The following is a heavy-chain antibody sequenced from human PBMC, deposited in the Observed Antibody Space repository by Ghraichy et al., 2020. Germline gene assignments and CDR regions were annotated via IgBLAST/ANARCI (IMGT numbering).Heavy chain of an antibody. CDR1: GFTVRGSD. CDR3: TRPTGSFYFYSMDV. Sequence: GESLNISCAASGFTVRGSDMSWVRQAPGKGLEWVSVISTSGTTKYAESVKGRVTISRDNSKNTVYLEMNSLRVEETALDYCTRPTGSFYFYSMDVWGQGTTVTVSS. D-gene: IGHD2-15*01. CDR2: ISTSGTT. V-gene: IGHV3-66*04. J-gene: IGHJ6*02.